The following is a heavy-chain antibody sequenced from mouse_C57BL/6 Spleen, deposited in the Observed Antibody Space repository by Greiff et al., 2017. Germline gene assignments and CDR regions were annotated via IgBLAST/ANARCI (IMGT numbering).Heavy chain of an antibody. CDR3: ASYYDYDGGYVDV. J-gene: IGHJ1*03. CDR2: IDPSDSYT. D-gene: IGHD2-4*01. Sequence: VQLQQPGAELVRPGTSVKLSCKASGYTFTSYWMHWVKQRPGQGLEWIGVIDPSDSYTNYNQKFKGKATLTVDTSSSTAYMQLSSLTSEDSAVYYCASYYDYDGGYVDVWGTGTTVTVSS. V-gene: IGHV1-59*01. CDR1: GYTFTSYW.